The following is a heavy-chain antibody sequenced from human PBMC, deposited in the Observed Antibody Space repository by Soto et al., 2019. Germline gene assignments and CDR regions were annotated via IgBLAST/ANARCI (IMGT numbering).Heavy chain of an antibody. J-gene: IGHJ4*02. D-gene: IGHD1-26*01. CDR2: IWYDGSNK. CDR1: GFTFSSYG. CDR3: ARDAEQGEYYFDD. V-gene: IGHV3-33*01. Sequence: GGSLRLSCAASGFTFSSYGMHWVRQAPGKGLEWVAVIWYDGSNKYYADSVKGRFTISRDNSKNTLYLQMNSLRAEDTAVYYCARDAEQGEYYFDDWGQGTLVTVSS.